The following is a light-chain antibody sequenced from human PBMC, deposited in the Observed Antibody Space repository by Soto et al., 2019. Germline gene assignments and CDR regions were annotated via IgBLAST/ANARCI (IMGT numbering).Light chain of an antibody. V-gene: IGLV1-51*01. CDR2: DNN. CDR1: SSNIGNNY. J-gene: IGLJ1*01. Sequence: QSVLTQPPSVSAAPGQKVTISCSGSSSNIGNNYVSWYQQVPGTAPKLLIYDNNKRPSGNPDRFSGYKSGTSATLGISGLQTGDEADYYCGTWDSSLSVHVFGPGTKVTVL. CDR3: GTWDSSLSVHV.